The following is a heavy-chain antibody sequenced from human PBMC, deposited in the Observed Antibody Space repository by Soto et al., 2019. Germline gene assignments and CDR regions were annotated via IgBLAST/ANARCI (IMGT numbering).Heavy chain of an antibody. J-gene: IGHJ3*02. D-gene: IGHD6-19*01. Sequence: ASVQVSCKASGYTFTSYAMHWVRQAPGQRLEWMGWINAGNGNTKYSQKFQGRVTITRDTSASTAYMELSSLRSEDTAVYYCARRIAVALDAFDIWGQGTMVTVSS. CDR1: GYTFTSYA. V-gene: IGHV1-3*01. CDR2: INAGNGNT. CDR3: ARRIAVALDAFDI.